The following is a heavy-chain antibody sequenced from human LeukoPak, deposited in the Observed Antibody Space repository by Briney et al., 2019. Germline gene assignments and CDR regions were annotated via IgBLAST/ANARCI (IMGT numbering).Heavy chain of an antibody. Sequence: PSETLSLTCTVSGGSIRSSYYYWGWIRQPPGKGLEWIGYIYYSGSTNYNPSLKSRVTISVDTSKNQFSLKLSSVTAADTAVYYCARFKKVNYYDSNGDYWGQGTLVTVSS. V-gene: IGHV4-61*05. CDR3: ARFKKVNYYDSNGDY. D-gene: IGHD3-22*01. CDR2: IYYSGST. CDR1: GGSIRSSYYY. J-gene: IGHJ4*02.